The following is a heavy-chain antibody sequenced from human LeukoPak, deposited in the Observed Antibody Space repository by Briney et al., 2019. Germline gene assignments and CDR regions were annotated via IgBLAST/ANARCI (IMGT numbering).Heavy chain of an antibody. D-gene: IGHD3-22*01. V-gene: IGHV3-23*01. CDR2: ISGSGSTI. J-gene: IGHJ5*02. Sequence: GGSLRLSCAASGFTFSSYAMSWVRQAPGKGLEWVSAISGSGSTIYYADSVKGRFTISRDNAKNSLYLQMNSLRAEDTAVYYCASYYDSSGYYVNWFDPWGQGTLVTVSS. CDR3: ASYYDSSGYYVNWFDP. CDR1: GFTFSSYA.